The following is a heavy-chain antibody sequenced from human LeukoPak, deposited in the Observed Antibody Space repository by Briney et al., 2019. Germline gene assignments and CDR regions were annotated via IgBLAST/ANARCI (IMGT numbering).Heavy chain of an antibody. D-gene: IGHD3-16*01. CDR2: IKNDGSLT. CDR3: AKDRDLGGY. Sequence: SGGSLRLSCAASGFSFSNYWMHWVRQAPGMGLVWVSRIKNDGSLTNYADSVRGRFTISRDNSKNTLYLQMNSLRAEDTAVYYCAKDRDLGGYWGQGTLVTVSS. V-gene: IGHV3-74*01. CDR1: GFSFSNYW. J-gene: IGHJ4*02.